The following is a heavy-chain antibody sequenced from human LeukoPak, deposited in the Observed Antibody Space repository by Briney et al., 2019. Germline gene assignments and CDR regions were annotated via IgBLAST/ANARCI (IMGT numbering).Heavy chain of an antibody. CDR3: ARDGGSYYDSRYYYYYMDV. Sequence: GGSLRLSCAASGFTFSSYSMNWVRQAPGKGLEWVSYISSSSSTIYYADSVKGRFTISRDNAKNSLYLQMNSLRAEDTAVYYCARDGGSYYDSRYYYYYMDVWGKGTTVTVSS. CDR2: ISSSSSTI. J-gene: IGHJ6*03. D-gene: IGHD1-26*01. CDR1: GFTFSSYS. V-gene: IGHV3-48*04.